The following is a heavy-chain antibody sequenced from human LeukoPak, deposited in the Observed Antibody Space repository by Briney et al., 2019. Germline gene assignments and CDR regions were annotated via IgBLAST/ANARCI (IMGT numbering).Heavy chain of an antibody. Sequence: GVSLRLSCAASGFTFSTYAMNWVRQAPGQGLEWVPGISGSGDNTYYADSVRGRFTISRDKSKSTVYLQMNSLGVEDTAIYYCARGRKLGAPTYFFDYWGQGTLVTVSS. D-gene: IGHD1-26*01. J-gene: IGHJ4*02. CDR2: ISGSGDNT. CDR1: GFTFSTYA. V-gene: IGHV3-23*01. CDR3: ARGRKLGAPTYFFDY.